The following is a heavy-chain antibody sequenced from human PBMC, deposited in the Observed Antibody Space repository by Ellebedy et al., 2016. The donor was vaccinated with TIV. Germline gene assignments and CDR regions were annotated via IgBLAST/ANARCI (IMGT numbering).Heavy chain of an antibody. CDR3: ARDYYDSSGYYYYYYGMDV. CDR1: GYTFTSYG. Sequence: ASVKVSCXASGYTFTSYGISWVRQAPGQGLEWMGWISAYNGNTNYAQKLQGRVTMTTDTSTSTAYMELRSLRSDDTAVYYCARDYYDSSGYYYYYYGMDVWGQGTTVTVSS. V-gene: IGHV1-18*01. J-gene: IGHJ6*02. D-gene: IGHD3-22*01. CDR2: ISAYNGNT.